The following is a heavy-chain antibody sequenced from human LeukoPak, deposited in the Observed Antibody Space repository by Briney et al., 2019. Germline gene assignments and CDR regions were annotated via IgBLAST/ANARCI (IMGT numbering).Heavy chain of an antibody. CDR1: GFTVSSNY. CDR3: ATRYYGSGNDY. CDR2: IYSGGST. J-gene: IGHJ4*02. V-gene: IGHV3-53*01. D-gene: IGHD3-10*01. Sequence: GGSLRLSCAASGFTVSSNYMSWVRQAPGKGLEWVSVIYSGGSTYYADSVKGRFTISRDNSKNTLYLQMNSLRAEDTAVYYCATRYYGSGNDYWGQGTLVTVSS.